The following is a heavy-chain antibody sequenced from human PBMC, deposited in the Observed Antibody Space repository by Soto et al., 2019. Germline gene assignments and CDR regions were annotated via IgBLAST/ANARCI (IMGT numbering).Heavy chain of an antibody. CDR3: AKAHYYSSGSYNA. CDR1: GFIFSSYA. V-gene: IGHV3-30*18. Sequence: GGSLRLSCAASGFIFSSYAMHWVRQAPGKGLEWVAFVSYDGSETYHADSVKGRFTISRDNSKNTLFLQMNSLRIEDTAVYYCAKAHYYSSGSYNAWGQGTLVTVSS. D-gene: IGHD3-10*01. J-gene: IGHJ5*02. CDR2: VSYDGSET.